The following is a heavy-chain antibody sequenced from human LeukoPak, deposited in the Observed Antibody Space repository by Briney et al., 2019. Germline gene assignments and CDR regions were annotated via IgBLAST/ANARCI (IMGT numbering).Heavy chain of an antibody. Sequence: GGSLRLSCAASGFTFSSYAMSWARQAPGKGLEWVSAISGSGGNTYYADSVKGRFTISRDNAKDALHLRMDNLRVEDTAVYYCARARWSSTGWFLGYWGQGTLVTVSS. CDR3: ARARWSSTGWFLGY. V-gene: IGHV3-23*01. CDR2: ISGSGGNT. J-gene: IGHJ4*02. D-gene: IGHD6-19*01. CDR1: GFTFSSYA.